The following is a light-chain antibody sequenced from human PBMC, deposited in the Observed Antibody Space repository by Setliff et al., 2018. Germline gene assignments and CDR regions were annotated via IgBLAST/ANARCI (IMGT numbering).Light chain of an antibody. CDR2: DVT. CDR1: SSDVGGYNY. CDR3: CSYAGSSTYV. J-gene: IGLJ1*01. V-gene: IGLV2-23*02. Sequence: ALTQPASVSVSPGQSITISCTGTSSDVGGYNYVSWYQQHLGKAPKLMIYDVTKWPSGVSNRFSGSKSGNTASLTISGLQAEDEADYYCCSYAGSSTYVFGTGTKVTVL.